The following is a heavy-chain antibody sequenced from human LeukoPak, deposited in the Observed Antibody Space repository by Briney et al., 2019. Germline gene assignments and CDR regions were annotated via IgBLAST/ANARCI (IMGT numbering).Heavy chain of an antibody. CDR1: GFTFSSYW. Sequence: SGGSLRLSCAASGFTFSSYWMSWVRQAPGKGLEWVANIKQDGSEKYYVDSVKGRFTISRDNAKNSLYLQMNSLKPEDMALYYCAKGLSGYYDSSGLHFDYWGQGTLVTVSS. V-gene: IGHV3-7*03. J-gene: IGHJ4*02. D-gene: IGHD3-22*01. CDR3: AKGLSGYYDSSGLHFDY. CDR2: IKQDGSEK.